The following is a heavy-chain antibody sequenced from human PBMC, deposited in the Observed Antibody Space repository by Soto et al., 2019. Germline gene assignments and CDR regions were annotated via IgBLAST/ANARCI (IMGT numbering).Heavy chain of an antibody. CDR2: IRAYNGDT. CDR1: GYTFPAYD. Sequence: ASVQVSCKASGYTFPAYDIYWVRQAPGQGLEWMGWIRAYNGDTNYAQKFQTRVTMTTDKSTDTAYMDLRSLTSDDTAIYYCARAGAAPYYYYGLDVWGQGTTVTVS. CDR3: ARAGAAPYYYYGLDV. J-gene: IGHJ6*02. D-gene: IGHD3-10*01. V-gene: IGHV1-18*01.